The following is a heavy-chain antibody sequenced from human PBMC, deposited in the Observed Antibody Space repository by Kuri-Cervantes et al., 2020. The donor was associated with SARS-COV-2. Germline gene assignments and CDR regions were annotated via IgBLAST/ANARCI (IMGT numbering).Heavy chain of an antibody. Sequence: GGSLRLSCEASGFTFSSYGMHWVRQAPGKGLEWVAVIWYDGSNKYYADSVKGRFTISRDNSKNTLYLQMNSLRAEDTAVYYCARVEGGGTTVTSYFDYWGQGTLVTVSS. CDR2: IWYDGSNK. CDR1: GFTFSSYG. J-gene: IGHJ4*02. V-gene: IGHV3-33*08. D-gene: IGHD4-17*01. CDR3: ARVEGGGTTVTSYFDY.